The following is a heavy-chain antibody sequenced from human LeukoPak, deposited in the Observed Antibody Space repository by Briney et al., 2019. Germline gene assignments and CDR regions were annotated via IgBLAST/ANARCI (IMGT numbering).Heavy chain of an antibody. D-gene: IGHD3-3*01. Sequence: PGGSLRLSCAASGFTFSSYAMHWVRQAPGKGLEWVAVISYDGSNKYYADSVKGRFTISRDNSKNTLYLQMNSLRAEDTAVYYCARDMGHLRFLEWSLTNTTGGFDYWGQGTLVTVSS. J-gene: IGHJ4*02. CDR2: ISYDGSNK. CDR1: GFTFSSYA. V-gene: IGHV3-30-3*01. CDR3: ARDMGHLRFLEWSLTNTTGGFDY.